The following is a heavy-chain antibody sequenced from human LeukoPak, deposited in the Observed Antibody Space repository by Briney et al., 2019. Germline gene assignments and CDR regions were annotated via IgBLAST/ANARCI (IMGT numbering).Heavy chain of an antibody. CDR1: GFTFSNCG. CDR2: ISYDGHNK. J-gene: IGHJ6*02. V-gene: IGHV3-30*18. CDR3: ANDLGDGYNPYYYYSGMDV. D-gene: IGHD5-24*01. Sequence: PGGSLRLSCAASGFTFSNCGMHWVRQAPGKGLEWVAVISYDGHNKYYADSVKGRFTISRDNSKNTLDLLMNSLRAEDTAVYYCANDLGDGYNPYYYYSGMDVWGQGTTVTVSS.